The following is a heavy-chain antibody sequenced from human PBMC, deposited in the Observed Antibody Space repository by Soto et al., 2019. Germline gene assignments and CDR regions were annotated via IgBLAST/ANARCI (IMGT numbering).Heavy chain of an antibody. CDR1: GFTFSDYG. V-gene: IGHV3-23*01. CDR3: AKDYLRWAQS. CDR2: ISGSGST. J-gene: IGHJ5*02. D-gene: IGHD1-26*01. Sequence: PGGSLRLSCAASGFTFSDYGMSWVRQAPGKGLEWVSAISGSGSTFYADFVKGRFTISRDNSKNTLYLQMNSLRAEDTAVYYCAKDYLRWAQSWGQGTLVTVSS.